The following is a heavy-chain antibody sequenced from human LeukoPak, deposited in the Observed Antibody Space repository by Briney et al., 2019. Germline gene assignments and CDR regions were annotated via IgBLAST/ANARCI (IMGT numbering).Heavy chain of an antibody. V-gene: IGHV4-59*08. Sequence: PSETLSLTCTVSGGSISNYYWSWIRQPPGKRLEWIGYIYYSGSTNYNPSLKSRVTMSEDTSKNQFSLNLSSVTAADTAVYYCARSVRLDTFPFDYWGQGTLVTVSS. J-gene: IGHJ4*02. D-gene: IGHD3-16*01. CDR1: GGSISNYY. CDR3: ARSVRLDTFPFDY. CDR2: IYYSGST.